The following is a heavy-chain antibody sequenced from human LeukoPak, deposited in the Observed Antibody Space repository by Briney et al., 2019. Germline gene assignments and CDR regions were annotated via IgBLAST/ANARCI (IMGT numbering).Heavy chain of an antibody. J-gene: IGHJ4*02. CDR2: IYYSGST. CDR1: GGSISSSSYY. CDR3: ARETRYSSGWYYFDY. D-gene: IGHD6-19*01. V-gene: IGHV4-39*07. Sequence: PSETLSLTCTVSGGSISSSSYYWGWIRQPPGKGLEWIGSIYYSGSTYYNPSLKSRVTISVDTSKNQFSLKLSSVTAADTAVYYCARETRYSSGWYYFDYWGQGTLVTVSS.